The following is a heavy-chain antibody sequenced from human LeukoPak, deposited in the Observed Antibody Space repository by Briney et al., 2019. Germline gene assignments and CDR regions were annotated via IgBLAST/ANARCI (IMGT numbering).Heavy chain of an antibody. D-gene: IGHD2-21*01. J-gene: IGHJ4*02. CDR1: GFTFDDYG. CDR3: ARATYSYFDS. CDR2: IKQDGSEK. Sequence: GGSLRLSCAASGFTFDDYGMSWVRQAPGKGLEWVANIKQDGSEKYYVDSVKGRFTISRDNAKNSLYLQMNSLRAEDTAVYYCARATYSYFDSWGQGTLVTVSS. V-gene: IGHV3-7*01.